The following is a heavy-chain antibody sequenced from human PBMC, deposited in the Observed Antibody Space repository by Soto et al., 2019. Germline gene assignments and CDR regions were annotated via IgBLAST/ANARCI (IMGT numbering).Heavy chain of an antibody. CDR3: ARRPYDYYYYYGMDV. J-gene: IGHJ6*02. D-gene: IGHD3-16*01. CDR1: GGSVSSGSYY. Sequence: PSETLSLTCTVSGGSVSSGSYYWSWIRQPPGKGLGRIGYIYYSGSTNYNPSLKSRVTISVDTSKNQFSLKLSSVTAADTAVYYCARRPYDYYYYYGMDVWGQGTTVTVSS. CDR2: IYYSGST. V-gene: IGHV4-61*01.